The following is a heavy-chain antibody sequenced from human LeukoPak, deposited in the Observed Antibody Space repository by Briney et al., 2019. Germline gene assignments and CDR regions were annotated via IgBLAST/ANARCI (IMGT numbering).Heavy chain of an antibody. Sequence: GGSLRLSRAASGFTFDDFGMSWVRQVPGKGLEWVSGINRNGGSTGYADSVKGRFTISRDNAKNSLYLQMNSLRAEDTALYYCARGGVVVTVTYYYYMDVWGKGTTVTVSS. CDR1: GFTFDDFG. CDR3: ARGGVVVTVTYYYYMDV. D-gene: IGHD2-15*01. J-gene: IGHJ6*03. CDR2: INRNGGST. V-gene: IGHV3-20*04.